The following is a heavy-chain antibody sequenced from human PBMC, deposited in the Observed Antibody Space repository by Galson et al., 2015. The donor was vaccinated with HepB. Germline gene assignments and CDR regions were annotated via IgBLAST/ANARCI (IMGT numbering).Heavy chain of an antibody. J-gene: IGHJ4*02. CDR3: ASLYCSSTSCYWARYFDY. V-gene: IGHV3-11*03. CDR1: GFTFSDYY. D-gene: IGHD2-2*01. Sequence: SLRLSCAASGFTFSDYYMSWIRQAPGKGLEWVSYISSSSSYTNYADSVKGRFTISRDNAKNSLYLQMNSLRAEDTAVYYCASLYCSSTSCYWARYFDYWGQGTLVTVSS. CDR2: ISSSSSYT.